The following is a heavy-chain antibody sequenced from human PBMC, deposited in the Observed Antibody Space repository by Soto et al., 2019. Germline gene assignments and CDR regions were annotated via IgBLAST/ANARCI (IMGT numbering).Heavy chain of an antibody. CDR3: ARSEEDSDYYYYGMDV. CDR1: GDTVSSNSVA. D-gene: IGHD2-15*01. J-gene: IGHJ6*02. CDR2: TYYRSRWYS. V-gene: IGHV6-1*01. Sequence: SQTLSLTCVGSGDTVSSNSVAWNWVRQSPSRGLEWLGRTYYRSRWYSDYAVSVRSRIDINADTSKNQVSLQLNSVTPEDTAVYYCARSEEDSDYYYYGMDVWSQGPTVTVSS.